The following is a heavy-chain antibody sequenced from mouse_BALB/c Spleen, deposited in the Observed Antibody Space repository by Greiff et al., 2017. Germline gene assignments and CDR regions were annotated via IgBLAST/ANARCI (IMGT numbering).Heavy chain of an antibody. CDR3: ARGRYYGNLEAMDY. D-gene: IGHD2-1*01. Sequence: EVKLVESGGGLVKPGGSLKLSCAASGFTFSSYAMSWVRQTPEKRLEWVASISSGGSTYYPDSVKGRFTISRDNARNILYLQMSSLRSEDTAMYYCARGRYYGNLEAMDYWGQGTSVTVSS. V-gene: IGHV5-6-5*01. CDR2: ISSGGST. J-gene: IGHJ4*01. CDR1: GFTFSSYA.